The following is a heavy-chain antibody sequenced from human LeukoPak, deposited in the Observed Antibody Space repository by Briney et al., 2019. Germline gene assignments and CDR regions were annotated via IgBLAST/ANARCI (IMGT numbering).Heavy chain of an antibody. D-gene: IGHD3-22*01. CDR1: GFSFSGYG. Sequence: PGGSLRLSCAASGFSFSGYGMHWVRQAPGKGLDWVAVIWYDGSNKNYADSVEGRFTISRDNSKNTLYLLMDSLRAEDTGVYYCATARDNYDISGFSALEYWGQGTLVTVSS. CDR2: IWYDGSNK. J-gene: IGHJ4*02. V-gene: IGHV3-33*01. CDR3: ATARDNYDISGFSALEY.